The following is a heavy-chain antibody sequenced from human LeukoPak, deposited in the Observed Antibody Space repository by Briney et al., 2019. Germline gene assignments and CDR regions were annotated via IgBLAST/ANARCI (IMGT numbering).Heavy chain of an antibody. CDR2: IKQDGSEK. V-gene: IGHV3-7*05. D-gene: IGHD5-12*01. Sequence: GGSLRLSCAASGFSFSSSAMSWVRQAPGKGLEWVANIKQDGSEKHYVDSVKGRFTISRDNAKNSLYLQMNSLRAEDSALYYCARHIGSRLWDYWGQGTLVTVS. CDR3: ARHIGSRLWDY. J-gene: IGHJ4*02. CDR1: GFSFSSSA.